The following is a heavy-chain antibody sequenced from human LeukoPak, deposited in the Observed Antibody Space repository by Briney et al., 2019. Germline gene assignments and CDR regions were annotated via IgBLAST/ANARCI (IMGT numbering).Heavy chain of an antibody. CDR1: GFSFSSYE. V-gene: IGHV3-48*03. CDR3: ARDRRGEDDY. J-gene: IGHJ4*02. Sequence: GGSLRLSCAASGFSFSSYEMNWVRQAPGKGLEWVSYISSSGSTIYYADSVKGRFTISKDNGKNSLILQMNSLRAEDTAVYYCARDRRGEDDYWGQGTLVTVSS. CDR2: ISSSGSTI. D-gene: IGHD2-21*01.